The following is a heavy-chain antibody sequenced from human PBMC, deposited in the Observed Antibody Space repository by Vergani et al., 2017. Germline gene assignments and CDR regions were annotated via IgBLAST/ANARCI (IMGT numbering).Heavy chain of an antibody. CDR1: GGSFSGYY. V-gene: IGHV4-34*11. CDR3: ARGGHGWHPVFY. CDR2: IYYSGST. J-gene: IGHJ4*02. Sequence: QVQLQQWGAGLLKPSETLSLTCAVYGGSFSGYYWSWIRQPPGKGLEWIGYIYYSGSTNYNPSLKSRVTISVDTSKNQFSLKLSSVTAADTAVYYCARGGHGWHPVFYWGQGTLVTVSS. D-gene: IGHD2-8*01.